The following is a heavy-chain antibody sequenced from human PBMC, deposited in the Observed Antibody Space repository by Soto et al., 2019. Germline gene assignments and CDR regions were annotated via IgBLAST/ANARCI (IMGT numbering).Heavy chain of an antibody. CDR3: ARHYCSSTSCYTVYYYYYGMDV. J-gene: IGHJ6*02. V-gene: IGHV5-51*01. Sequence: GESVKISWKGSRYSFTSYCIGWVRQMPGKGLEWMGIIYPGDSDTRYSPSFQVQVTISADKSISTAYLQWSSLKASDTAMYYCARHYCSSTSCYTVYYYYYGMDVWGQGTTVTVS. CDR2: IYPGDSDT. D-gene: IGHD2-2*01. CDR1: RYSFTSYC.